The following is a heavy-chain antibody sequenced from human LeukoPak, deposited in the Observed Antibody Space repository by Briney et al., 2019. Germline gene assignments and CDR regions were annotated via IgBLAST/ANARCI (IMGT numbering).Heavy chain of an antibody. CDR3: AKTPRPAAIYFDY. D-gene: IGHD2-2*02. CDR2: ISGSGGST. V-gene: IGHV3-23*01. J-gene: IGHJ4*02. CDR1: GFTFSSYA. Sequence: GGSLRLSCAASGFTFSSYAMSWVRQAPGKGLEWVSSISGSGGSTYYAGSVRGRLTISRDNSKNTLYLQMNSLRAEDTAVHYCAKTPRPAAIYFDYWGQGTLVTVSS.